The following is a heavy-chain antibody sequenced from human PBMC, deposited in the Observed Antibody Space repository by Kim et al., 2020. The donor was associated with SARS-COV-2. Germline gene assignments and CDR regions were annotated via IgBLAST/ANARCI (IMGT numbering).Heavy chain of an antibody. CDR3: ARSVWGGRQQLVRWFDP. V-gene: IGHV4-59*13. CDR2: IYYSGST. Sequence: SETLSLTCTVSGGSISSYYWSWIRQPPGKGLEWIGYIYYSGSTNYNPSLKSRVTISVDTSKNQFSLKLSSVTAADTAVYYCARSVWGGRQQLVRWFDPWGQGTLVTVSS. D-gene: IGHD6-13*01. J-gene: IGHJ5*02. CDR1: GGSISSYY.